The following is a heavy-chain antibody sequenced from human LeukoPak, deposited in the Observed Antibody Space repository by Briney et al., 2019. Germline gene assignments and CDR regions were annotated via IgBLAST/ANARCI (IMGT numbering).Heavy chain of an antibody. CDR2: VYYSGST. CDR3: ARDIIDSSGYYAGWFDP. D-gene: IGHD3-22*01. Sequence: SETLSLTCTVSGGSISSYYWSWIRQPPGKGLEWIGYVYYSGSTNYNPSLKSRVTISVDTSKNQFSLKLSSVTAVDTAVYYCARDIIDSSGYYAGWFDPWGQGTLVTVSS. CDR1: GGSISSYY. J-gene: IGHJ5*02. V-gene: IGHV4-59*01.